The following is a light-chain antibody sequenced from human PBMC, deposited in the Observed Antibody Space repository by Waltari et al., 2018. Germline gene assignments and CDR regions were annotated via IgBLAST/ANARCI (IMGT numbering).Light chain of an antibody. V-gene: IGLV1-40*01. CDR2: ANT. J-gene: IGLJ1*01. CDR1: SSNIGGGYD. Sequence: QSVLTQPPSVSGAPGQSVTISCTGTSSNIGGGYDAHWYQHVPGTAPKLLIFANTMRPSGVPDRFAASTSGASASLAISGLQAEDEADYYCQSYDSSLIGYVFGKGTKVTVL. CDR3: QSYDSSLIGYV.